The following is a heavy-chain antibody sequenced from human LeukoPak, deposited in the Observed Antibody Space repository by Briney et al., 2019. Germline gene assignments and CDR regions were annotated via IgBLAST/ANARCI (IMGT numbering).Heavy chain of an antibody. CDR2: IYYSGST. Sequence: SETLSLTCSVSGGSISSYYWSWIRQPPGKGLEWIGYIYYSGSTNYNPSLKSRVTISVDTSKNQFSLKLSSVTAADTAVYYCAAFRQRGAFDIWGQGTMVTVSS. CDR1: GGSISSYY. J-gene: IGHJ3*02. CDR3: AAFRQRGAFDI. V-gene: IGHV4-59*08.